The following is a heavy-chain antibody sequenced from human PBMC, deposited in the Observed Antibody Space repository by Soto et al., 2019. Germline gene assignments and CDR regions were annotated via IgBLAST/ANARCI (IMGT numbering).Heavy chain of an antibody. Sequence: GGSLRLSCAASGFTFSSYSMNWVRQAPGKGLEWVSSISSSSSYIYYADSVKGRFTISRDNAKNSLYLQMNSLRAEDTAVYYCARVGIAAAGTGSYYYGMDVWGQGTTVTVSS. J-gene: IGHJ6*02. D-gene: IGHD6-13*01. CDR2: ISSSSSYI. V-gene: IGHV3-21*01. CDR1: GFTFSSYS. CDR3: ARVGIAAAGTGSYYYGMDV.